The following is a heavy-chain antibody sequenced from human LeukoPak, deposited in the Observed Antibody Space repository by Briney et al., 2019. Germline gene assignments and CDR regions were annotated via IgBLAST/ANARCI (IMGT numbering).Heavy chain of an antibody. D-gene: IGHD6-19*01. Sequence: GGSLRLSCAASQFTFRNYDMHWVRQAPGKGLEWVAFIRYDGNNKYYADSVKGRFTISRDNSKNMQYLQMNSLRADDTAVYYCAKDQAVAGHPLDYWGQGTLVTVSS. CDR2: IRYDGNNK. CDR1: QFTFRNYD. V-gene: IGHV3-30*02. CDR3: AKDQAVAGHPLDY. J-gene: IGHJ4*02.